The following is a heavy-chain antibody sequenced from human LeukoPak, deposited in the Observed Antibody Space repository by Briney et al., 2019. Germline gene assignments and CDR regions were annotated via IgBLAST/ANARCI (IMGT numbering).Heavy chain of an antibody. CDR3: TSLDIVVVDCSGGSCYPDAFDI. D-gene: IGHD2-15*01. CDR2: ISWNSGSI. V-gene: IGHV3-9*01. CDR1: GFTFDDYA. Sequence: PGGSLRLSCAASGFTFDDYAMHWVRQAPGKGLEWVSGISWNSGSIGYADSVKGRFTISRDDSKNTAYLQMNSLKTEDTAVYYCTSLDIVVVDCSGGSCYPDAFDIWGQGTMVTVSS. J-gene: IGHJ3*02.